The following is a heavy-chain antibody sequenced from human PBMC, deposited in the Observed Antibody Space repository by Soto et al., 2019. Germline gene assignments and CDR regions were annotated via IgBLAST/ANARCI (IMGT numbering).Heavy chain of an antibody. J-gene: IGHJ5*02. CDR2: ISSSSSTI. V-gene: IGHV3-48*02. CDR1: GFTFSSYS. CDR3: ARGEGDYVWGSYRTYNWFDP. D-gene: IGHD3-16*02. Sequence: EVQLVESGGGLVQPGGSLRLSCAASGFTFSSYSMNWVRQAPGKGLEWVSYISSSSSTIYYADSVKGRFTISRDNAKNSLYLLMNSLRDEDTAVYYCARGEGDYVWGSYRTYNWFDPWGQGTLVTVSS.